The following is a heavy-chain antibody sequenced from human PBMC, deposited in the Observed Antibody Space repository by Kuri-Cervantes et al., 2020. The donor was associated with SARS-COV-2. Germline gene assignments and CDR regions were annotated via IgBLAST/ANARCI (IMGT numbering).Heavy chain of an antibody. J-gene: IGHJ4*02. CDR1: GGSISSYY. D-gene: IGHD1-1*01. CDR3: ARRRGAITGPGGYFDY. Sequence: SETLSLTCTVSGGSISSYYWSWIRQPPGKGLEWIGYIYYTGSTYYNPSLQSRVTISVDTSKKQFSLKLRSVTAADTAIYYCARRRGAITGPGGYFDYWGQGALVTVSS. V-gene: IGHV4-59*08. CDR2: IYYTGST.